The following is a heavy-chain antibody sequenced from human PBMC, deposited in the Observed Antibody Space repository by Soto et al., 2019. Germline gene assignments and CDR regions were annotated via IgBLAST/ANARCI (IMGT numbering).Heavy chain of an antibody. CDR1: GGSISSGGYY. CDR2: IYYSGST. J-gene: IGHJ6*02. V-gene: IGHV4-31*03. D-gene: IGHD4-17*01. CDR3: AREGPDYGELRGGMDV. Sequence: QVQLQESGPGLVKPSQTLSLTCTVSGGSISSGGYYWSWIRQHPGKGLEWIGYIYYSGSTYYNPSLKSRVTISVDTSKNQFSLKLSSVTAADTAVYYCAREGPDYGELRGGMDVWGQGTTVTVSS.